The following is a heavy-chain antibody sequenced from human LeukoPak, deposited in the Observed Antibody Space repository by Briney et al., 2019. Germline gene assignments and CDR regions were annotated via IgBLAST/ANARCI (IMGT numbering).Heavy chain of an antibody. Sequence: SVKVSCKASGGTFISYAISWVRQAPGQGLEWMGGIIPIFGTANYAQKFQGRVTITADESTSTAYMELSSLRSEDTAVYYCARGSIAARPFDYWGQGTLVTVSS. CDR1: GGTFISYA. CDR3: ARGSIAARPFDY. V-gene: IGHV1-69*13. D-gene: IGHD6-6*01. CDR2: IIPIFGTA. J-gene: IGHJ4*02.